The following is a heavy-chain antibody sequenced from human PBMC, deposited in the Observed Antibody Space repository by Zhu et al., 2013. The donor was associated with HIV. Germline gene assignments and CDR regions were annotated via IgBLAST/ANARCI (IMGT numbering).Heavy chain of an antibody. CDR2: IIPIFGTA. J-gene: IGHJ6*04. Sequence: VQLVQSGAEVKKPGSSVKVSCKASGGTFSSYAISWVRQAPGQGLEWMGGIIPIFGTANYAQKFQGRVTITADKSTSTAYMELSSLRSEDTAVYYCARVITMVRGPYYYGMDVWGLRGPRSPSPQ. CDR3: ARVITMVRGPYYYGMDV. D-gene: IGHD3-10*01. CDR1: GGTFSSYA. V-gene: IGHV1-69*06.